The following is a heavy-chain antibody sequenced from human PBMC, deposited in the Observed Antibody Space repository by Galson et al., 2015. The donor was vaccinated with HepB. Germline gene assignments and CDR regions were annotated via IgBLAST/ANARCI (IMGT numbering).Heavy chain of an antibody. CDR2: INAGNGNT. Sequence: SVKVSCKASGYTFTSYAMHWVRQAPGQRLEWMGWINAGNGNTKYSQKFQGRVTITRDTSASTAYMELSSLRSEDTAVYYCAATIFGVVAYYYGMDVWGQGTTVTVSS. J-gene: IGHJ6*02. D-gene: IGHD3-3*01. CDR1: GYTFTSYA. CDR3: AATIFGVVAYYYGMDV. V-gene: IGHV1-3*01.